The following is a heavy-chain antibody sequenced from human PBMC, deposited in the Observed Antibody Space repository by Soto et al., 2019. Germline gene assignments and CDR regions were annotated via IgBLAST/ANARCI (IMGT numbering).Heavy chain of an antibody. CDR1: GGSVSSGSYY. CDR3: AGHTQLTPYNWFDP. D-gene: IGHD6-13*01. V-gene: IGHV4-61*01. CDR2: IYYSGST. J-gene: IGHJ5*02. Sequence: SETLSLTCTVSGGSVSSGSYYWSWIRQPPGKGLGWIGYIYYSGSTNYNPSLKSRVTISVDTSKNQFSLKLSSVTAADTAVYYCAGHTQLTPYNWFDPWGQGTLVTVSS.